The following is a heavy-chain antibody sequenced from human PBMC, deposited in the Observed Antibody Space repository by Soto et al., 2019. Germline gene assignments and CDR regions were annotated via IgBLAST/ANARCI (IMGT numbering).Heavy chain of an antibody. V-gene: IGHV4-59*08. CDR3: AGYSSSSRFFH. CDR2: IDYSGST. Sequence: QVQLQESGPGLVKPSETLSLTCTVSGGSISSYYWTWIRQPPGQGLEWIGYIDYSGSTNYNPSLKSRVNISIDTSKKQFSLKLNSVTAADTAVYYCAGYSSSSRFFHWGQGTLVTVSS. J-gene: IGHJ1*01. CDR1: GGSISSYY. D-gene: IGHD6-6*01.